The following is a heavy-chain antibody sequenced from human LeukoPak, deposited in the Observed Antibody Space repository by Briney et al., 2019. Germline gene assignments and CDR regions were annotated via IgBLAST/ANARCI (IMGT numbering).Heavy chain of an antibody. CDR3: ARAAAGIFHAFDI. J-gene: IGHJ3*02. D-gene: IGHD6-13*01. CDR2: INPNSGGT. CDR1: GYTFTGYY. Sequence: ASVKVSCKASGYTFTGYYMHWVRQAPGQGLEWMGWINPNSGGTNYAQKFQGRVTMTRDTSISTAYMELSRLRSDDTAVYYCARAAAGIFHAFDIWGQGTMVTVSS. V-gene: IGHV1-2*02.